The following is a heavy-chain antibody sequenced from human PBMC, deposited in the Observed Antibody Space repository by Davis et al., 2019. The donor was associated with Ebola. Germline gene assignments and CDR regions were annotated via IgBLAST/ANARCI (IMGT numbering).Heavy chain of an antibody. CDR1: GYSISRGYF. J-gene: IGHJ6*02. Sequence: SETLSLTCAVSGYSISRGYFWGWIRQPPGKGLEWIGDVYRSGSTHYNPSLESRLDISIDTSKNQVSLRLNFVTAADTALYYCARVLEDKFCSRSSCYGPLDWGQGTTVTVSS. D-gene: IGHD2-2*01. CDR3: ARVLEDKFCSRSSCYGPLD. V-gene: IGHV4-38-2*01. CDR2: VYRSGST.